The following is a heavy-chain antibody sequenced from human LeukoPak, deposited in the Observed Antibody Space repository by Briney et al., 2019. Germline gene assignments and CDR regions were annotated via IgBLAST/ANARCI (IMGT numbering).Heavy chain of an antibody. D-gene: IGHD6-13*01. J-gene: IGHJ2*01. CDR1: GGSISSSSYY. CDR2: IYYSGST. Sequence: PSETLSLTCTVSGGSISSSSYYWGWIRQPPGKGLEWIGSIYYSGSTYYNPSLKSRVTISVDTSKNQFSLKLSSVTAADTAVYYCARVSSSWYQDWYFDLWAVAPWSLSPQ. V-gene: IGHV4-39*07. CDR3: ARVSSSWYQDWYFDL.